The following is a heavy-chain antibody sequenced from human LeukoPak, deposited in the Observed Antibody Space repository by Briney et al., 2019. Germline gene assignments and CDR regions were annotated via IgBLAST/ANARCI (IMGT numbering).Heavy chain of an antibody. CDR1: GFTFSSYS. CDR2: ISSSSSYI. Sequence: GGSLRLSCAASGFTFSSYSMNWVRQAPGKGLEWVSSISSSSSYIYYADSVKGRFTISRDNAKNSLYLQMNSLRAEDTAVYYCARVGFHCSSTSCYGFMDVWGQGTTVTVS. V-gene: IGHV3-21*01. J-gene: IGHJ6*02. D-gene: IGHD2-2*01. CDR3: ARVGFHCSSTSCYGFMDV.